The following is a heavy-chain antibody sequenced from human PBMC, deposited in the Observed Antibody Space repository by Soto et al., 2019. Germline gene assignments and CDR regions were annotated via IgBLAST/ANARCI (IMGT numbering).Heavy chain of an antibody. V-gene: IGHV1-69*13. CDR3: ARPQGRSNFFGADYYYAVDV. J-gene: IGHJ6*02. Sequence: GASVKVSCKASEGIFSSYAISWVRQAPGQGLEWMGGIIPIFGTKNYAQKFQGRVTITADESTRTAYMELSSLRSEDTAVYYCARPQGRSNFFGADYYYAVDVWGQGTTVTVSS. CDR2: IIPIFGTK. CDR1: EGIFSSYA. D-gene: IGHD6-13*01.